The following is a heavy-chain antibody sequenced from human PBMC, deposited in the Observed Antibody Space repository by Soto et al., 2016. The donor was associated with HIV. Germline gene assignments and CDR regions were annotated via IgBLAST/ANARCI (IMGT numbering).Heavy chain of an antibody. J-gene: IGHJ4*02. V-gene: IGHV1-69*01. Sequence: QVQLVQSGAEVKKTGASVKVSCKASGYTFGSFGVSWVRQAPGQGLEWMGGIIPIFGTANYAQKFQGRVTITADESTSTAYMELSSLRSEDTAVYYCAGVIAVAGQADYWGQGTLVTVSS. CDR2: IIPIFGTA. CDR3: AGVIAVAGQADY. D-gene: IGHD6-19*01. CDR1: GYTFGSFG.